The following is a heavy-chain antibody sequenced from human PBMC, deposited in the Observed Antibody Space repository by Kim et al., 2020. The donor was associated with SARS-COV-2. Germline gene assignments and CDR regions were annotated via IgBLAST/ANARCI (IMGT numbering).Heavy chain of an antibody. Sequence: GGSLRLSCAASGFTFDDYAMHWVRQAPGKGLEWVSGISWNSGSIGYADSVKGRFTISRDNAKNSLYLQMNSLRAEDTALYYCARWSLVGALDYWGQGTLVTVSS. CDR2: ISWNSGSI. CDR3: ARWSLVGALDY. V-gene: IGHV3-9*01. J-gene: IGHJ4*02. D-gene: IGHD1-26*01. CDR1: GFTFDDYA.